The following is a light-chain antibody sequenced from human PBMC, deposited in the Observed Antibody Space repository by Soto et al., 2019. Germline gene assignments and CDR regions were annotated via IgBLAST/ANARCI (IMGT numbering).Light chain of an antibody. CDR1: QSISSW. Sequence: DIQMTQSPSTLSASVGDRVTITCRASQSISSWLAWYQQKPGKAPKLLIYDASSLESGVPSRSSGSGSGTEFTLTISSLQPDDFATYYCQQYNSYRTFGQGTKVEIK. V-gene: IGKV1-5*01. CDR2: DAS. CDR3: QQYNSYRT. J-gene: IGKJ1*01.